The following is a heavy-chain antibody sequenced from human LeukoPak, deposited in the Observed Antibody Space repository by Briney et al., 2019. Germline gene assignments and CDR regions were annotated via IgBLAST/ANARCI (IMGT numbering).Heavy chain of an antibody. J-gene: IGHJ1*01. CDR3: VRDLMGSGSTTAYLHH. CDR1: GFTFSDYS. Sequence: GGSLRLSCAASGFTFSDYSMNWVRQAPGKGLEWVSSISRRSRHVYYAGSVKGRFTISRDNAKNSLYLQMNSLRAEDMAVYFCVRDLMGSGSTTAYLHHWGQGTLVTVSS. D-gene: IGHD1-1*01. CDR2: ISRRSRHV. V-gene: IGHV3-21*01.